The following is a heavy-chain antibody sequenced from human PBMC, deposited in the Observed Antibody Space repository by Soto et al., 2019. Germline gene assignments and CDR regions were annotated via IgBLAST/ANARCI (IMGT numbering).Heavy chain of an antibody. J-gene: IGHJ4*02. CDR3: ARVSPSSGAAEP. CDR2: ISAYNGNT. V-gene: IGHV1-18*01. Sequence: QVQLVQSGAEVKKPGASVRVSCKASGYTFTSYGISWVRQAPGQGLEWMGWISAYNGNTNYAQSLQGRVTMTTDTSTTTAYMELRSLKADDAAVYYCARVSPSSGAAEPWGQGTLVTVS. CDR1: GYTFTSYG. D-gene: IGHD6-13*01.